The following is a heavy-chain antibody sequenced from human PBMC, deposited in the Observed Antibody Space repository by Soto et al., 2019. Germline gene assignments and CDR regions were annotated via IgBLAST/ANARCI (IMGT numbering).Heavy chain of an antibody. CDR3: ARAPYCSGGSCYFDY. J-gene: IGHJ4*03. CDR2: INPNSGGT. V-gene: IGHV1-2*02. CDR1: GDTFTGYY. Sequence: ASVKGSWKACGDTFTGYYMHWVRQAPGQGLEWMGWINPNSGGTNYAQKFQGRVTMTRDTSISTAYMELSRLRSDDTAVYYCARAPYCSGGSCYFDYWG. D-gene: IGHD2-15*01.